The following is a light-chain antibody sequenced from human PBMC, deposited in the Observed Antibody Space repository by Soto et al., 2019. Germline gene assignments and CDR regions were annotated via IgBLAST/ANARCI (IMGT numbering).Light chain of an antibody. Sequence: EIILTQSPGTLSLSPGERATLSCRASQSVSSSFLAWHQQKPGQAPRLLIYGASSRATGSPDRFSGSGSGTDFTLTISRLEPEDFAVYYCQQYDSSPLTFGGGTKVEIK. CDR3: QQYDSSPLT. CDR2: GAS. CDR1: QSVSSSF. V-gene: IGKV3-20*01. J-gene: IGKJ4*01.